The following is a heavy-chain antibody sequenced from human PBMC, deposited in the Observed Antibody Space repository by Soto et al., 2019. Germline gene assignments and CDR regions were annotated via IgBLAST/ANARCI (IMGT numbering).Heavy chain of an antibody. J-gene: IGHJ4*02. V-gene: IGHV1-69*06. CDR3: ARDLASPHGPEGY. CDR2: IIPIFGTA. Sequence: KVSCKASGGTFSSYAISWLRQATGQGLEWMGGIIPIFGTANYAQKFQGRVTITADKSTSTAYMELSSLRSEDTAVYYCARDLASPHGPEGYWGQGTLVNVSS. CDR1: GGTFSSYA. D-gene: IGHD3-16*01.